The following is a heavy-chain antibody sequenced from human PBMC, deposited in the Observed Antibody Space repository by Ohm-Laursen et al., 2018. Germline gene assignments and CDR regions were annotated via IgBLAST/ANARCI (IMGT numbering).Heavy chain of an antibody. V-gene: IGHV2-70*11. J-gene: IGHJ4*02. CDR3: ARTFSSGWYSGFDY. CDR1: GFSLSTSGMC. Sequence: PTQTLTLTGTFSGFSLSTSGMCVSWIRQPPGKALEWLARIDWDDDKYYSTSLKTRLTISKDTSKNQVVLTMTNMDPVDTATYYCARTFSSGWYSGFDYWGQGTLVTVSS. CDR2: IDWDDDK. D-gene: IGHD6-13*01.